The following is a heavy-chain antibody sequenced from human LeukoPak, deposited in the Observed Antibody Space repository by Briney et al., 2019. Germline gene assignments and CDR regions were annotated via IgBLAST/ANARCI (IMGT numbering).Heavy chain of an antibody. Sequence: GGSLRLSCAASGFTFSSWWMSWVRQAPGQGLEWVSYISNTGSYTNYADSVEGRFTISRDNTENSLYLQMNSLRAEDTAVYYCARSRGAGPGAYFDYWGQGTLVAVTS. CDR2: ISNTGSYT. CDR1: GFTFSSWW. CDR3: ARSRGAGPGAYFDY. D-gene: IGHD6-19*01. V-gene: IGHV3-11*03. J-gene: IGHJ4*02.